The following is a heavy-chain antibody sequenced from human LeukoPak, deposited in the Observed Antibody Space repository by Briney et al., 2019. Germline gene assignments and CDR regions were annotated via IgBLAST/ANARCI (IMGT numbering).Heavy chain of an antibody. D-gene: IGHD2-15*01. CDR2: IYYSGST. J-gene: IGHJ4*02. Sequence: SETLSLTCTVSGGSISSYYWSWIRQPPGKGLEWIGYIYYSGSTNYNPSLKSRVTISVDTSKNQFSLKLGSVTAADTAVYYCARLRYCSGGSCYFTPSYFDYWGQGTLVTVSS. CDR1: GGSISSYY. V-gene: IGHV4-59*01. CDR3: ARLRYCSGGSCYFTPSYFDY.